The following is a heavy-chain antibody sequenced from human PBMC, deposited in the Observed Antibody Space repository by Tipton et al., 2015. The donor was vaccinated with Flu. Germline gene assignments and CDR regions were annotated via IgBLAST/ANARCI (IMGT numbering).Heavy chain of an antibody. J-gene: IGHJ6*02. CDR2: FYHSGSY. Sequence: TLSLTCAVSVYSITSGYSWGWIRQPPGKGLEWIGSFYHSGSYYYNPSLKSRVTISVDTSKNQFALKLSSVTAADTAVYYCARDRYYYYGMDVWGQGTTVTVSS. CDR1: VYSITSGYS. V-gene: IGHV4-38-2*02. CDR3: ARDRYYYYGMDV.